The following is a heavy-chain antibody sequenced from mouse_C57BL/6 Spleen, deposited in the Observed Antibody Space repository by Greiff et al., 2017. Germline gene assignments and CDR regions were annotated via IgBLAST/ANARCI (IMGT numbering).Heavy chain of an antibody. J-gene: IGHJ3*01. Sequence: VQLQQPGAELVMPGASVKLSCKASGYTFTSYWMHWVKQRPGQGLEWIGEIDPSDSYTNYNQKFKGKSTLTVDKSSGTAYMQLSSLTSEDSAVYYCARGETAQTWFAYWGQGTLVTVSA. CDR1: GYTFTSYW. CDR2: IDPSDSYT. CDR3: ARGETAQTWFAY. V-gene: IGHV1-69*01. D-gene: IGHD3-2*02.